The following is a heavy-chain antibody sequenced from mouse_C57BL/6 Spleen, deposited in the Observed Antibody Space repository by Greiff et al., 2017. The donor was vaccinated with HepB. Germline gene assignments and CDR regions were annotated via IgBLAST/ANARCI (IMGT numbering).Heavy chain of an antibody. CDR2: ISNGGGST. J-gene: IGHJ4*01. D-gene: IGHD1-1*01. CDR3: ARLKLPYYYGSSWDYYAMDY. Sequence: EVHLVESGGGLVQPGGSLKLSCAASGFTFSDYYMYWVRQTPEKRLEWVAYISNGGGSTYYPDTVKGRFTISRDNAKNTLYLQMSRLKSEDTAMYYCARLKLPYYYGSSWDYYAMDYWGQGTSVTVSS. CDR1: GFTFSDYY. V-gene: IGHV5-12*01.